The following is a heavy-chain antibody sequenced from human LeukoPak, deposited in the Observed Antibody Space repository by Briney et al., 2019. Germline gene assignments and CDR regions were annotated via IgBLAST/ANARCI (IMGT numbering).Heavy chain of an antibody. V-gene: IGHV4-38-2*01. Sequence: SETLSLTCAVSGYSISSGYYWGWIRQPPGKGLEWIGSIYHSGSTYYNPSLKSRVTISVDTSKNQFSLKLSSVTAADTAVYYCARPFQGRGDYWGQGTLVTVSS. D-gene: IGHD3-10*01. CDR3: ARPFQGRGDY. CDR1: GYSISSGYY. CDR2: IYHSGST. J-gene: IGHJ4*02.